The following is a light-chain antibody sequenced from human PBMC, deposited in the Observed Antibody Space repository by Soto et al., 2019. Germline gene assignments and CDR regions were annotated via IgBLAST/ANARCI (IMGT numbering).Light chain of an antibody. CDR3: QQYGSTPCT. CDR2: GAS. Sequence: EIVLTQSPGTLSLSPGERATLSCRASQIARSSYFAWYQQKPGQAPRLLIYGASSRATGIPERFSGSGSGTDFTLTISRLEPEYFAVYYCQQYGSTPCTFGQGTKVEIK. V-gene: IGKV3-20*01. CDR1: QIARSSY. J-gene: IGKJ1*01.